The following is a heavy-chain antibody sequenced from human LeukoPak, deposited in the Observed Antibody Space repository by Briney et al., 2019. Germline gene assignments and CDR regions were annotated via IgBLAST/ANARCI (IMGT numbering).Heavy chain of an antibody. CDR2: ISSSSSYI. CDR1: GFTFSSYS. CDR3: ARDSGDGYNSVDY. J-gene: IGHJ4*02. Sequence: PGGSLRLSCAASGFTFSSYSMNWVRQAPGKGLEWVPSISSSSSYIYYADSVKGRFTISRDNAKNSLYLQMNSLRAEDTAVYYCARDSGDGYNSVDYWGQGTPVTVSS. D-gene: IGHD5-24*01. V-gene: IGHV3-21*01.